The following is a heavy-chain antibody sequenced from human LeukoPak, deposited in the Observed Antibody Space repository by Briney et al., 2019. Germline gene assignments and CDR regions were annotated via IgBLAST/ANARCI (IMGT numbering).Heavy chain of an antibody. CDR1: GYTFTGYY. Sequence: ASVKVSCKASGYTFTGYYMYWVRQAPGQGLEWMGWINPNSGGTNYAQKFQGRVTMTRDTSISTAYMELSRLRSDDTAVYYCARGPPRASSNTYFDYWGQGTLVTVSS. CDR3: ARGPPRASSNTYFDY. J-gene: IGHJ4*02. CDR2: INPNSGGT. D-gene: IGHD2-2*01. V-gene: IGHV1-2*02.